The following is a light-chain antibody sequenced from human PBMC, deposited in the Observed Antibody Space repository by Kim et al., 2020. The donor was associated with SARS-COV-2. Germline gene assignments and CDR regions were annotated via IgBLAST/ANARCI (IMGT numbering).Light chain of an antibody. J-gene: IGKJ5*01. Sequence: DIQMTQSPSSLSASVGDRVTITCQASQDIRNYLNWYQQKPGKAPKLLIYDASNLETGVPSRFSGSGSGTDFTFTISSLQPEDIATYYCHQYDNLPPRTFVHGTRLEI. V-gene: IGKV1-33*01. CDR3: HQYDNLPPRT. CDR1: QDIRNY. CDR2: DAS.